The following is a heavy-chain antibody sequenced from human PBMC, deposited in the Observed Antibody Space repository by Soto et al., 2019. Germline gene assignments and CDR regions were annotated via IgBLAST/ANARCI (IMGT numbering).Heavy chain of an antibody. J-gene: IGHJ6*02. D-gene: IGHD3-3*01. CDR1: GGSISSYY. V-gene: IGHV4-59*01. CDR2: IYYSGST. CDR3: ARTPGGFWSGYYMGYYYYGMDV. Sequence: PSETLSLPCTVSGGSISSYYWSWIRQPPGKGLEWIGYIYYSGSTNYNPSLKSRVTRSVDTSKNQFSLKLSSVTAADTAVYYCARTPGGFWSGYYMGYYYYGMDVWGQGTTVTVSS.